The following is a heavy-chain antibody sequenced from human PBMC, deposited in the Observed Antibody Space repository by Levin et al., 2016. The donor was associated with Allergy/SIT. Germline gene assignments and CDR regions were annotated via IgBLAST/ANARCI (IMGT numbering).Heavy chain of an antibody. Sequence: GGSLRLSCAASGFIFSNYGIHWVRQAPGKGVEWVAVMYSDGSNKYYADSVKGRFTVSRDNSKNTVYLQMNGLRAEDSALYYCARDFLSGWLDYWGQGTLVTVSS. V-gene: IGHV3-33*01. D-gene: IGHD6-19*01. CDR3: ARDFLSGWLDY. CDR2: MYSDGSNK. CDR1: GFIFSNYG. J-gene: IGHJ4*02.